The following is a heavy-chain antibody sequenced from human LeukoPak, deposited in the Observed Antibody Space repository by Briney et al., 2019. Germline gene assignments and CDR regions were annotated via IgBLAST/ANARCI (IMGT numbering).Heavy chain of an antibody. CDR3: ARQPRVLRFLEWLLYSWFDP. Sequence: PSETLSLTRTVSGGPISSSSYYWGWIRQPPGKGLEWIGSFYYCGSPYYNRSLKSRVTITVDTSKNQSSLKLSSVTAADTAVYYCARQPRVLRFLEWLLYSWFDPWGQGTLVTVSS. CDR2: FYYCGSP. J-gene: IGHJ5*02. V-gene: IGHV4-39*01. CDR1: GGPISSSSYY. D-gene: IGHD3-3*01.